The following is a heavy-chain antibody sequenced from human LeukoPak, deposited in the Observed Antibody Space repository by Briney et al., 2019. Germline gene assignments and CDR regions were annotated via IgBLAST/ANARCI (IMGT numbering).Heavy chain of an antibody. D-gene: IGHD1-26*01. CDR2: ISYDGSTI. J-gene: IGHJ4*02. CDR1: GFTFSSYG. CDR3: AKGVGSTGSSFDY. V-gene: IGHV3-30*18. Sequence: GWSLRLSCAASGFTFSSYGIHWVRQAPGKGLKWVAVISYDGSTIYYADSVKGRFTISRDNSKETLFLQMNSLRADDTAVYYCAKGVGSTGSSFDYWGQGTLVTVSS.